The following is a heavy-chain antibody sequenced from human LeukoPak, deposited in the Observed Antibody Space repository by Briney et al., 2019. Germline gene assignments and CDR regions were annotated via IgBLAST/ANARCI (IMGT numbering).Heavy chain of an antibody. V-gene: IGHV7-4-1*02. Sequence: ASVKVSCKASGYSFTNYAMNWVRQAPGQGLELMGWINTNTGNPTYAQGLKGRFVFSLDTSVSTAYLQISSLKAEDTAVYFCARNRISHHMDVWGKGTTVTVSS. CDR3: ARNRISHHMDV. D-gene: IGHD2-15*01. J-gene: IGHJ6*03. CDR1: GYSFTNYA. CDR2: INTNTGNP.